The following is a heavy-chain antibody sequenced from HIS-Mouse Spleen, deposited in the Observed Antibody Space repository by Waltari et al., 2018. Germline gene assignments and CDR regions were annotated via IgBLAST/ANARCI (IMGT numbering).Heavy chain of an antibody. J-gene: IGHJ3*02. CDR1: GGSFSGYY. V-gene: IGHV4-34*01. D-gene: IGHD3-10*01. Sequence: QVQLQQWGAGLLKPSETLSLTCAVYGGSFSGYYWSWIRQPPGKGLEGIGEINHSGSTNYNPSLKSRGTISVDTSKNRFSLKLSSVTAADTAVYYCARGLSRITMVRGVIAFDIWGQGTMVTVSS. CDR2: INHSGST. CDR3: ARGLSRITMVRGVIAFDI.